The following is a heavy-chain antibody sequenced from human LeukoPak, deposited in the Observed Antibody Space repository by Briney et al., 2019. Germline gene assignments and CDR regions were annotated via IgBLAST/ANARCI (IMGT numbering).Heavy chain of an antibody. CDR3: ARVSSSSWWALDY. D-gene: IGHD6-13*01. CDR1: GFNSGNYW. CDR2: IKQDGIET. V-gene: IGHV3-7*01. Sequence: GGSLRLSCAASGFNSGNYWMSWVRQAPGQRLEWLANIKQDGIETYYLDSVRGRFTTSRDSARNSVYLQMNSLRAEDTAVYYCARVSSSSWWALDYWGQGTLVTVSS. J-gene: IGHJ4*02.